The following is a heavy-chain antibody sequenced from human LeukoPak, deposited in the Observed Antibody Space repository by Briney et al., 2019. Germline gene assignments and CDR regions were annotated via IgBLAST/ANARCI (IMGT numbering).Heavy chain of an antibody. J-gene: IGHJ4*02. CDR3: ARDRGSGWYGDFDY. V-gene: IGHV3-21*01. D-gene: IGHD6-19*01. Sequence: GGSLRLSCAASGFTFSSYSMNWVRQAPGKGLEWVSSISSSSSYIYYADSVKGRFTISRDNAKNSLYLQTNSLRAEDTAVYYCARDRGSGWYGDFDYWGQGTLVTVSS. CDR2: ISSSSSYI. CDR1: GFTFSSYS.